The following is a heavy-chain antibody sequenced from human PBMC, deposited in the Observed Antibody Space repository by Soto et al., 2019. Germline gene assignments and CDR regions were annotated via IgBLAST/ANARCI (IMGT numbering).Heavy chain of an antibody. CDR3: ARLGHPGH. Sequence: QVQLVQSGAEVKKPGSSVKVSCTASGGSLRNSVISWVRQAPAQRLEWMGGVIPILGTANYAQKLQGRVTMTADEATSTAYMDLSSLSPDDPAVYYCARLGHPGHWGPGTLVIVSS. CDR2: VIPILGTA. V-gene: IGHV1-69*01. CDR1: GGSLRNSV. J-gene: IGHJ4*02.